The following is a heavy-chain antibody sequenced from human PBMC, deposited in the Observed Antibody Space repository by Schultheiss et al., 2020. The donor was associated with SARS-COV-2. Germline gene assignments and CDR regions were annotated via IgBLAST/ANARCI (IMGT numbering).Heavy chain of an antibody. D-gene: IGHD6-13*01. Sequence: GGSLRLSCAASGFTFSNYAMSWVRQAPGKGLEWVAGISGSGVGTFYGDSVRGRFTISRDNSNNILFLQMNSLRAEDTAFYHCAKGKGQQMALDMWGQGTLVTVSS. V-gene: IGHV3-23*01. CDR1: GFTFSNYA. J-gene: IGHJ3*02. CDR2: ISGSGVGT. CDR3: AKGKGQQMALDM.